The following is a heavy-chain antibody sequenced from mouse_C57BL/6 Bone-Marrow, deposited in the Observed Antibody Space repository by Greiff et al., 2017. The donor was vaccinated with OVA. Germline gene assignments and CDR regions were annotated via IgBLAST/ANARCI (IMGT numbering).Heavy chain of an antibody. CDR1: GYAFSSSW. CDR2: IYPGDGDT. D-gene: IGHD3-2*02. V-gene: IGHV1-82*01. J-gene: IGHJ3*01. Sequence: VKLQQSGPELVKPGASVKISCKASGYAFSSSWMNWVKQRPGKGLEWIGRIYPGDGDTNYNGKFKGKATLTADKSSSTAYMQLSSLTSEDSAVYFCARGRLRAYWGKGTLVTVSA. CDR3: ARGRLRAY.